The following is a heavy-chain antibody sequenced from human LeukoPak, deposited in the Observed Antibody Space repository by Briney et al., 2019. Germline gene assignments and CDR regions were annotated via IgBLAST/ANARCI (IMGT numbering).Heavy chain of an antibody. CDR3: ARRPHSYYYGSGSYYYFDY. D-gene: IGHD3-10*01. V-gene: IGHV4-34*01. J-gene: IGHJ4*02. Sequence: PSETLSVTCAVYGGSFSGYYWSWIRQPPGKGLEWIGEINHSGSTNYNPSLKSRVTISVDTSKNQFSLKLSSVTAADTAVYYCARRPHSYYYGSGSYYYFDYWGQGTLVTVSS. CDR2: INHSGST. CDR1: GGSFSGYY.